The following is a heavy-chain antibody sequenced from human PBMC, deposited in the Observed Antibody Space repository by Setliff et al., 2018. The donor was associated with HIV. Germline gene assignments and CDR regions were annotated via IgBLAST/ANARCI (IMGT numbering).Heavy chain of an antibody. J-gene: IGHJ3*02. Sequence: PGEPLKISCKVSGYNFAIYWIGWVRQMPGKGLEWMGAIYGGDSETRYSPSFQGQVTITADTSTRTAYLQWSSLKASDTATYYCARGYPGDCSSSRCPGVFDIWGQGTMVTVSS. CDR3: ARGYPGDCSSSRCPGVFDI. V-gene: IGHV5-51*01. CDR2: IYGGDSET. D-gene: IGHD2-2*01. CDR1: GYNFAIYW.